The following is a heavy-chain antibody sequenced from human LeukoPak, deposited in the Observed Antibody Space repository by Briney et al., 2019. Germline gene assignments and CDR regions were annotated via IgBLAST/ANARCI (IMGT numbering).Heavy chain of an antibody. CDR1: GDTFTGYY. CDR2: INPNSGGT. CDR3: ARLLLWFGEFPDY. J-gene: IGHJ4*02. Sequence: ASVTVSCKASGDTFTGYYMRWVRQAPGQGLEWMGGINPNSGGTNYAQKFQGRVTMTRDTSISTAYMELSRLRSDDTAVYYCARLLLWFGEFPDYWGQGTMVTVSS. V-gene: IGHV1-2*02. D-gene: IGHD3-10*01.